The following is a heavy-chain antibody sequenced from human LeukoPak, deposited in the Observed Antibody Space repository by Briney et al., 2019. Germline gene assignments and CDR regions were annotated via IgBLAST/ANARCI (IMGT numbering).Heavy chain of an antibody. CDR2: INPSGGST. V-gene: IGHV1-46*01. CDR3: AVSSGYLVDY. D-gene: IGHD3-22*01. J-gene: IGHJ4*02. Sequence: GASVTVSFKASGYTFTSYYMHWVRPAPGQGLEWMGIINPSGGSTSYAQKFQGRVTMTRDTSTSTVYMELSSLRSEDTAVYYCAVSSGYLVDYWGQGTLVTVSS. CDR1: GYTFTSYY.